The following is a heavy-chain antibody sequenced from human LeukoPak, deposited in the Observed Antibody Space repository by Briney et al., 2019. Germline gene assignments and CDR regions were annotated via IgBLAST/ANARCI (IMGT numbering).Heavy chain of an antibody. D-gene: IGHD3-3*01. Sequence: GGSLRLSCAASGFTFSSYNMNWVRQAPGKGLEWVSTISVGAEYIFYADSVKGRFTISRDDSNNALYLQMHSLRAEDTALYYCASGPPFLKYFEYWGQGTLVTVSS. CDR1: GFTFSSYN. J-gene: IGHJ4*02. CDR2: ISVGAEYI. CDR3: ASGPPFLKYFEY. V-gene: IGHV3-23*01.